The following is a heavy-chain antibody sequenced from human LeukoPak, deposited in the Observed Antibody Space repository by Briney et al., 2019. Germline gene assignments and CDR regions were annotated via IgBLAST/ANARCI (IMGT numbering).Heavy chain of an antibody. CDR3: ARYGSGRGVDY. V-gene: IGHV3-23*01. D-gene: IGHD3-10*01. CDR1: GFTFSSYA. Sequence: GGSLRLSCAPSGFTFSSYAMSWVRQAPGKGLEWVSAISGSGGSTYYADSVKGRFTISRDNSKNTLYLQMNSLRAEDTAVYYCARYGSGRGVDYWGQGTLVTVSS. J-gene: IGHJ4*02. CDR2: ISGSGGST.